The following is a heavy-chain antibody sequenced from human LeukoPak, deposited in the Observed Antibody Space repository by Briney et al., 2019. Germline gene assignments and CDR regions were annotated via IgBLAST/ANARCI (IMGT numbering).Heavy chain of an antibody. CDR2: ISAYNGNT. D-gene: IGHD1-26*01. CDR1: GYTFTSYG. CDR3: ARPSGSYYLHAAFDI. Sequence: ASVKVSCKASGYTFTSYGISWVRQAPGQGLEWMGWISAYNGNTNYAQKLQGRVTMTTDTSTSTAYMELRSLRSDDTAVYYCARPSGSYYLHAAFDIWGQGTMVTVSS. V-gene: IGHV1-18*01. J-gene: IGHJ3*02.